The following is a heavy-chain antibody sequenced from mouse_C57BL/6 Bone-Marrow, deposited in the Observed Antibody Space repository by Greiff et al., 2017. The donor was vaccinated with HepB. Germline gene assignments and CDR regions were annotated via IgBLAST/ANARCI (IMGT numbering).Heavy chain of an antibody. V-gene: IGHV1-82*01. CDR3: ARSGIYYYGSAMDY. CDR2: IYPGDGDT. CDR1: GYAFSSSW. J-gene: IGHJ4*01. D-gene: IGHD1-1*01. Sequence: VQLQQSGPELVKPGASVKISCKASGYAFSSSWMNWVKQRTGKGLEWIGRIYPGDGDTNYNGKFKGKATLTADKSSSTAYMQLSSLTSEDSAVYFCARSGIYYYGSAMDYWGQGTSVTVSS.